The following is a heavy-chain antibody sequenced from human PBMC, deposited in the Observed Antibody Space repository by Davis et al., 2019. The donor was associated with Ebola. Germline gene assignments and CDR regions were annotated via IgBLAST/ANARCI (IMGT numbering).Heavy chain of an antibody. CDR2: ISYDGSNK. J-gene: IGHJ4*02. CDR1: GFTFSSYG. V-gene: IGHV3-30*18. CDR3: AKELRWYSSSWFGDY. Sequence: PGGSLRLSCAASGFTFSSYGMHWVRQAPGKGLEWVAVISYDGSNKYYAGSVKGRFTISRDNSKNTLYLQMNSLRAEDTAVYYCAKELRWYSSSWFGDYWGQGTLVTVSS. D-gene: IGHD6-13*01.